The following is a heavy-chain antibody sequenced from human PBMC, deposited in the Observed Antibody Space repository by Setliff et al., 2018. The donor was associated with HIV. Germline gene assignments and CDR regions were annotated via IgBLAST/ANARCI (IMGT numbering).Heavy chain of an antibody. CDR2: ITASGGKT. V-gene: IGHV3-23*01. Sequence: PGGSLRLSCAASGFKFRDYTLSWLRQFPGKGLEWVSSITASGGKTYYADSMKGRFTISRDNSENTLYLQMSNLRVDDTAVYYCAKLRHDFLIDSWGQGTLVTVSS. CDR3: AKLRHDFLIDS. D-gene: IGHD3-3*01. J-gene: IGHJ4*02. CDR1: GFKFRDYT.